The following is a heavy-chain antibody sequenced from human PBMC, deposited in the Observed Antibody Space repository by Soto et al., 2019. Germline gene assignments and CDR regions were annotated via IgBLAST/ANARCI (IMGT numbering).Heavy chain of an antibody. J-gene: IGHJ2*01. CDR1: GYTFTNHD. CDR3: ARLANCSTGVCYIGDWYFDL. D-gene: IGHD2-8*01. Sequence: QLVQSGAEVKKPGASVRVSCKASGYTFTNHDINWVRQATGQGPEWIGWMHANSDNTGYAQRYQGRVTMTRNASITTAYLGIRALTSEETAVYYCARLANCSTGVCYIGDWYFDLWGRGTLVTVSS. CDR2: MHANSDNT. V-gene: IGHV1-8*01.